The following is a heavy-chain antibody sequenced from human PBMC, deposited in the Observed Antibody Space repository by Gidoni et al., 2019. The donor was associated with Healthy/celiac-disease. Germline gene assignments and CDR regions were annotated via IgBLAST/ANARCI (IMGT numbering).Heavy chain of an antibody. J-gene: IGHJ3*02. CDR2: IYYSGST. CDR1: GGSISSSSYS. D-gene: IGHD3-3*01. V-gene: IGHV4-39*01. Sequence: QLQLQESGPGLVKPSETLSLTCTVSGGSISSSSYSWGWIRKPPGKGLEWIGSIYYSGSTYYNPSLKSRVTISVDTSKNQFSLKLSSVTAADTAVYYCATSTYYDFWSGTNDAFDIWGQGTMVTVSS. CDR3: ATSTYYDFWSGTNDAFDI.